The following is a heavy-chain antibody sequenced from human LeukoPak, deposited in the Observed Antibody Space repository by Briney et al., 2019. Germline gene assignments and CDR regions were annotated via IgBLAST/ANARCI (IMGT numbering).Heavy chain of an antibody. Sequence: ASVKVSCKASGYTFTSYGISWVRQAPGQGLEWMGWISTSNGNTNYAQELKDKVTMTIDTSTSTAFMELRSLRSDDTAVYYYGRASSSGGMDVWGQGTRVTVSS. CDR3: GRASSSGGMDV. CDR2: ISTSNGNT. J-gene: IGHJ6*02. V-gene: IGHV1-18*01. D-gene: IGHD3-10*01. CDR1: GYTFTSYG.